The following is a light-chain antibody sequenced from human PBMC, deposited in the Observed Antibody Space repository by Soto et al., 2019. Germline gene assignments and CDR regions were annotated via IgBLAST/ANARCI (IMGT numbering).Light chain of an antibody. CDR3: QQYNSYWT. J-gene: IGKJ1*01. CDR1: QSISSW. Sequence: DIQMTQSPSTLSASLGDRVTITCRASQSISSWLAWDQQKPGKAPKLLIYDASSLESGVPSRFSGSGSGTEFTLTSSSLQPDAFATYYCQQYNSYWTFGQGTKVEIK. V-gene: IGKV1-5*01. CDR2: DAS.